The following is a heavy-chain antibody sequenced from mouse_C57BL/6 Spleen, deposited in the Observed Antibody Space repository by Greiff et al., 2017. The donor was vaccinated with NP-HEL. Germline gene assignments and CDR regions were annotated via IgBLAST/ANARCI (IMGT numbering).Heavy chain of an antibody. D-gene: IGHD1-1*01. CDR1: GFSLTSYG. Sequence: VQVVESGPGLVQPSQRLSITCTVSGFSLTSYGVHWVRQSPGKGLEWLGVIWSGGSTDYNAAFISRLSISKDNSKSQVFFKMNSLQADDTAIYYCARNPDGSSYGYYAMDYWGQGTSVTVSS. CDR3: ARNPDGSSYGYYAMDY. J-gene: IGHJ4*01. CDR2: IWSGGST. V-gene: IGHV2-2*01.